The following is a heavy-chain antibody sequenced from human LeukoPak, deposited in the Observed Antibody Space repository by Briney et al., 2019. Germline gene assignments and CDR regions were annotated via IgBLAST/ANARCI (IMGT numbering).Heavy chain of an antibody. D-gene: IGHD2-15*01. CDR1: GFTFCFYY. V-gene: IGHV3-11*04. J-gene: IGHJ4*02. CDR2: ISSSGSNI. CDR3: AKAGSWGSSNYYFDY. Sequence: GGSLRLSCAASGFTFCFYYMSWIRQAPGKGLEWFSYISSSGSNIYYGDSVRGRCTISRDNSKNTLYLQMNSLTAEDTAVYYCAKAGSWGSSNYYFDYWGQGTLVTVSS.